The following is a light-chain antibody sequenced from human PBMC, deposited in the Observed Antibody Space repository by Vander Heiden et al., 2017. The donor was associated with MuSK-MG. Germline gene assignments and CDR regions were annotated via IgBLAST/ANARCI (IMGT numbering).Light chain of an antibody. CDR1: QSISSN. V-gene: IGKV3-15*01. CDR3: QQYKNGPVGPLT. CDR2: GAS. J-gene: IGKJ4*01. Sequence: EIVMTQSPATLSVSPGERATLSCRASQSISSNLAWYQQKPGQAPRLLIYGASTRATGIPARFSGSGYGQEFTLTISRLQSEDFAVYYCQQYKNGPVGPLTFGCGTNVGMK.